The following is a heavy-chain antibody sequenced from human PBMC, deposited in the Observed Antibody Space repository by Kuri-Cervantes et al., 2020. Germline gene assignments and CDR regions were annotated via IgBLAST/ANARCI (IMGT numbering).Heavy chain of an antibody. V-gene: IGHV1-2*02. Sequence: ASVKVSCKASGYTFTGYYMHWMRQAPGQGLEWMGWINPNSDGTNYAQKFQGRVTMTRDTSISTAYMELSRLRSDDTAVYYCARDRASMPDKGANDWFDPWGQGTLVTVSS. CDR1: GYTFTGYY. CDR3: ARDRASMPDKGANDWFDP. D-gene: IGHD2/OR15-2a*01. J-gene: IGHJ5*02. CDR2: INPNSDGT.